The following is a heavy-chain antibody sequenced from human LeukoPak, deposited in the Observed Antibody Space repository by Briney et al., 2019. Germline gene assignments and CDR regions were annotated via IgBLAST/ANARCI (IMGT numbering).Heavy chain of an antibody. CDR1: GYTFTSYA. Sequence: ASVKVSCKASGYTFTSYAMNWLRQAPGQGLEWMGWINTNTGNPTYAQGFTGRFVFSLDTSVSTAYLQISSLKAEDTAVYYCARGIHDYYYDSSGSPGYWGQGTLVTVSS. V-gene: IGHV7-4-1*02. J-gene: IGHJ4*02. CDR2: INTNTGNP. D-gene: IGHD3-22*01. CDR3: ARGIHDYYYDSSGSPGY.